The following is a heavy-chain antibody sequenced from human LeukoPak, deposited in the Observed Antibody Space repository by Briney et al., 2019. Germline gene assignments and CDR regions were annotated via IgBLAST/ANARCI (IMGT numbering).Heavy chain of an antibody. CDR1: GYTFTSYG. Sequence: ASVKVSCKASGYTFTSYGISWVRQAPGQGLEWMGWISAYNGNTNYAQKLQGRVTMTTDTSTSTAYMELRSLGSDDTAVYYCARDHGFTWLRWGVEYYFDYWGQGTLVTVSS. J-gene: IGHJ4*02. V-gene: IGHV1-18*01. CDR2: ISAYNGNT. CDR3: ARDHGFTWLRWGVEYYFDY. D-gene: IGHD5-12*01.